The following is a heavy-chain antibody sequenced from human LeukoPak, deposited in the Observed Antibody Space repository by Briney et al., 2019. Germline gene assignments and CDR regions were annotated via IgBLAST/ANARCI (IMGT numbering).Heavy chain of an antibody. CDR3: ARDFAVMAY. CDR2: ISSSSTSI. Sequence: PGGSVRLSCAASGFTFSDYTMNWVRQAPGKGLEWVSSISSSSTSIYYADSVKGRFTISRDNAKNSLYLQMNSLRAEDTAMYYCARDFAVMAYWGQGTLVTVSS. J-gene: IGHJ4*02. D-gene: IGHD2-21*01. V-gene: IGHV3-21*03. CDR1: GFTFSDYT.